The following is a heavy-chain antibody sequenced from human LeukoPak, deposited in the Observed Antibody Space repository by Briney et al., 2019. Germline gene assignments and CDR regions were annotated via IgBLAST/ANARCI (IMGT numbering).Heavy chain of an antibody. CDR2: IIPIFGTA. CDR1: GGTFSSYA. J-gene: IGHJ4*02. D-gene: IGHD6-19*01. Sequence: SVTVSCTASGGTFSSYAISWVRQAPGQGLEWMGGIIPIFGTANYAQKFQGRVTITADESTSTAYMELSSLRSEDTAVYYCAWSLEYSSGWYSSDYWGQGTLVTVSS. V-gene: IGHV1-69*13. CDR3: AWSLEYSSGWYSSDY.